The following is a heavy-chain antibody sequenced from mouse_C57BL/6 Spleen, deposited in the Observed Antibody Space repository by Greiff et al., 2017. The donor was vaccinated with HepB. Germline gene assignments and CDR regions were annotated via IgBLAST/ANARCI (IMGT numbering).Heavy chain of an antibody. CDR1: GFNIKDYY. D-gene: IGHD1-1*01. Sequence: VQLQQSGAELMRPGASVKLSCTASGFNIKDYYMHWVKQRPEQGLEWIGRIDPEDGDTEYAPKFQGKATMTADTSSNTAYLQLSSLTSEDTAVYYCTTNYGSSYGFDYWGQGTTLTVSS. J-gene: IGHJ2*01. CDR2: IDPEDGDT. V-gene: IGHV14-1*01. CDR3: TTNYGSSYGFDY.